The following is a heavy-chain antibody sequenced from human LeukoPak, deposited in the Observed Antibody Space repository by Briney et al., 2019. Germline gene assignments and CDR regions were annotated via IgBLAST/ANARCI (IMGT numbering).Heavy chain of an antibody. CDR3: ARGAYSSSPKDY. CDR1: GGSISSYY. V-gene: IGHV4-59*01. J-gene: IGHJ4*02. CDR2: IYYSGST. Sequence: PSETLSLTCTVSGGSISSYYWSWIRQPPGKGLEWIGYIYYSGSTNYNPSLKSRVTISVDTSKNQFSLKLSSVTAADTAVYYCARGAYSSSPKDYWGQGTLVTVSS. D-gene: IGHD6-6*01.